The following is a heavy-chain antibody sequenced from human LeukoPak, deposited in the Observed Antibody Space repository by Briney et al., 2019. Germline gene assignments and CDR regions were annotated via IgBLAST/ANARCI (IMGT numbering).Heavy chain of an antibody. CDR2: TGTAGDT. V-gene: IGHV3-13*01. D-gene: IGHD5-18*01. Sequence: GGSLRLSCAASGFTFSDYDMHWVRQATGKGLEWVSATGTAGDTYYTGSVKGRFTISRDNAKNSLYLQMNSLRAEDTAVYYCARALWVDTAMVYAFDIWGQGTMVTVSS. CDR3: ARALWVDTAMVYAFDI. CDR1: GFTFSDYD. J-gene: IGHJ3*02.